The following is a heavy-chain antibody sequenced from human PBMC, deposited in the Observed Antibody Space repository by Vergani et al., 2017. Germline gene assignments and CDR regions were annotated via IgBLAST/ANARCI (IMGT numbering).Heavy chain of an antibody. Sequence: VQLLESGGGLVQPGGSLRLSCAASGFTFSSYAMHWVRQAPGKGLEWVAVISYDGSNKYYADSVKGRFTISRDNSKNTLYLQRNSLRAEDTAVYYCARDPLRGAATILDYWGQGTLVTVSS. CDR3: ARDPLRGAATILDY. CDR1: GFTFSSYA. V-gene: IGHV3-30-3*01. D-gene: IGHD5-24*01. J-gene: IGHJ4*02. CDR2: ISYDGSNK.